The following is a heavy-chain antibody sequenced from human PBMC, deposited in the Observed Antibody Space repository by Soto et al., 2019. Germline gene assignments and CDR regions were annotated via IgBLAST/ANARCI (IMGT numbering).Heavy chain of an antibody. CDR3: ASDHPECSGGSCYNFGCDY. CDR2: INHSGST. J-gene: IGHJ4*02. CDR1: GGSFSGYY. V-gene: IGHV4-34*01. D-gene: IGHD2-15*01. Sequence: QVQLQQWGAGLLKPSETLSLTCAVYGGSFSGYYWSWIRQPPGKGLEWIGEINHSGSTNYNPALKSRVTISVDTSQNQFSLKLSSVTAADTAVYYCASDHPECSGGSCYNFGCDYWGQGTLVTVSS.